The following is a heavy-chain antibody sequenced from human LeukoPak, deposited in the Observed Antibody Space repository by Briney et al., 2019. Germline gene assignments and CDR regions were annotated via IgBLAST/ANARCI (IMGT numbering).Heavy chain of an antibody. CDR2: IKHDGSEK. J-gene: IGHJ4*02. Sequence: GGSLRLSCVGSGFTLSDNWMTWVRLAPGWGLEWVANIKHDGSEKNYVDSVKGRFTISRDNAKNSVYLQMDRLRAEDPAVYYCARARYLNSWGQGTLVTVSS. V-gene: IGHV3-7*01. CDR1: GFTLSDNW. D-gene: IGHD2-15*01. CDR3: ARARYLNS.